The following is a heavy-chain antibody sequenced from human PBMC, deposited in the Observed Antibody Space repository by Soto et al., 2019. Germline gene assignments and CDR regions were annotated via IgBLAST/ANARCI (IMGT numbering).Heavy chain of an antibody. Sequence: QVQLQESGPGLVKPSETLSLTCSVSGGSISDYYWNWIRQPPGRGLEWIGYIYKSGSTNYNPSLMSRVTISVDTSKNLFSLKLSSVTAADTGVYYCARDENGSPHFGYWCQGTLVTVSS. J-gene: IGHJ4*02. CDR1: GGSISDYY. CDR3: ARDENGSPHFGY. D-gene: IGHD1-26*01. V-gene: IGHV4-59*12. CDR2: IYKSGST.